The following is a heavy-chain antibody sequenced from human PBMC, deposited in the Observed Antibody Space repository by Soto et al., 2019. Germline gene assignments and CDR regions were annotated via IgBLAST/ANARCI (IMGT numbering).Heavy chain of an antibody. Sequence: SETLSLTCAGYGGSFSGYYWSWIRQPPGKGLEWIGEINHSGSTNYNPSLKSRVTISVDTSKNQFSLKLSSVTAADTAVYYCARGGAAAAGSGWFDPWGQGTLVTVSS. CDR1: GGSFSGYY. V-gene: IGHV4-34*01. CDR2: INHSGST. D-gene: IGHD6-13*01. J-gene: IGHJ5*02. CDR3: ARGGAAAAGSGWFDP.